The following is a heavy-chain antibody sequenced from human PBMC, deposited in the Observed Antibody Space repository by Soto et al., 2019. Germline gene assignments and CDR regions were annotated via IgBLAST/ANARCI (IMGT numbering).Heavy chain of an antibody. Sequence: QVQLVQSGAEVKKPGASVRFSCKASGYTLTNYAIDWVRQAAGQRLEWLAWIDPGSGNPTYSQKFQGRITLSRDNSASTFYMDLSSLTSEDTAVYFCTRDLNGGNPFDYWGQGTLVTVSS. CDR3: TRDLNGGNPFDY. CDR2: IDPGSGNP. J-gene: IGHJ4*02. CDR1: GYTLTNYA. D-gene: IGHD2-8*01. V-gene: IGHV1-3*01.